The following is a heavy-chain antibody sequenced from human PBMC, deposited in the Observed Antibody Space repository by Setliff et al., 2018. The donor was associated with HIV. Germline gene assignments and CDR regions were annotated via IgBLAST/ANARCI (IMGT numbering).Heavy chain of an antibody. Sequence: GGSLRLSCAASEFTFSVYAMSWLRQAPGKGLEWVSVIYRDGATYYADSVKGRFIISRDNSKNTLYLQMNSLRAEDTAVYYCARDPGRYNGMDVWGQGTTVTVSS. CDR1: EFTFSVYA. J-gene: IGHJ6*02. D-gene: IGHD1-20*01. V-gene: IGHV3-66*01. CDR3: ARDPGRYNGMDV. CDR2: IYRDGAT.